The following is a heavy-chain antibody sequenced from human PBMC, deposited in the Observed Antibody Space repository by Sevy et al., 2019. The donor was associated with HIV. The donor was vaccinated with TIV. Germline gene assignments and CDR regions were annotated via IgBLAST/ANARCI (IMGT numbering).Heavy chain of an antibody. CDR3: SSDPSAGITAILDS. V-gene: IGHV3-21*01. CDR2: INSRGTYI. CDR1: GFTFSSFS. Sequence: GGSLRLSCTASGFTFSSFSMSWVRQAPGKGLEWVASINSRGTYIYHADPVKGQFTISRDNAKNSLYLQMNSLRAEDTAVYYCSSDPSAGITAILDSWGPGTLVTVSS. D-gene: IGHD2-21*02. J-gene: IGHJ4*02.